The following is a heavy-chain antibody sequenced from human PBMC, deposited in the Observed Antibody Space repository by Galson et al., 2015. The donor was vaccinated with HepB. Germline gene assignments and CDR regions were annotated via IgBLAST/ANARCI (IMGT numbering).Heavy chain of an antibody. CDR2: IKQDGSKK. CDR1: GFDFSNYW. D-gene: IGHD5-18*01. V-gene: IGHV3-7*01. CDR3: ARIGYINNGLDV. J-gene: IGHJ6*02. Sequence: FLRLSCAAFGFDFSNYWMSWVRQVPGKGLEWVANIKQDGSKKEFMDFVRGRFTISRDNAKNSLDLQMNSLRAEDTAVYHCARIGYINNGLDVWGQGTTVIVSS.